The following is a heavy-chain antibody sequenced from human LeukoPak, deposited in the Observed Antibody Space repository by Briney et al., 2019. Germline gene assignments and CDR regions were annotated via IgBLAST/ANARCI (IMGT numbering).Heavy chain of an antibody. D-gene: IGHD1-1*01. Sequence: GGSLRLSCAASGFTFNTYDMNWVRQAPGKGLEWVSYISGSGRTIYYADSVKGRFTISRDNAKKSLYLQMNSLRAEDTAVYFCARVLGSGTTNDYWGQGTLVTVSS. CDR1: GFTFNTYD. V-gene: IGHV3-48*03. CDR2: ISGSGRTI. J-gene: IGHJ4*02. CDR3: ARVLGSGTTNDY.